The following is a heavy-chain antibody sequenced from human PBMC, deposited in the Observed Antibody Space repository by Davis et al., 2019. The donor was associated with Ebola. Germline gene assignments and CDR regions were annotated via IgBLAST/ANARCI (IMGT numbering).Heavy chain of an antibody. D-gene: IGHD2-2*01. Sequence: MPSETLSLTCAVYGGSFRGYYWSWIRQPPGKGLEWIGEIYHSGSTYYNPSLKSRVTISVDTSKNQFSLKLSSVTAADTAVYYCARPQSFLGYGSSTSCSAFVYWGQGTLVTVSS. V-gene: IGHV4-34*09. J-gene: IGHJ4*02. CDR2: IYHSGST. CDR1: GGSFRGYY. CDR3: ARPQSFLGYGSSTSCSAFVY.